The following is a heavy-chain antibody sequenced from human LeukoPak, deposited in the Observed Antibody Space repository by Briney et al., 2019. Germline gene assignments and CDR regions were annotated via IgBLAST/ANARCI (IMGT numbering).Heavy chain of an antibody. J-gene: IGHJ4*02. CDR2: IYHSGST. Sequence: SETLSLTCAVSGGSISSSNWWSWVRQPPGKGLEWIGEIYHSGSTNYNPSLKSRVTISVDKPKNQFSLKLSSVTAADTAVYYCAKTGSSSSFDYWGQGTLVTVSS. V-gene: IGHV4-4*02. CDR3: AKTGSSSSFDY. D-gene: IGHD6-13*01. CDR1: GGSISSSNW.